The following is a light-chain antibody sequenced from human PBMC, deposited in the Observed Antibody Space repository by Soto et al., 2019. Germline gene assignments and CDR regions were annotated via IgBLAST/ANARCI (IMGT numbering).Light chain of an antibody. CDR1: SSNIGAGYD. Sequence: QSVLTQPPSVSGAPGQRVTISCTGSSSNIGAGYDVHWYQQLPGTAPKLLIYGNSNRPSGVPDRFSGSKSGTSASLAITGLQAEDGADYYSQSYDSSLSGPCFFGPGTKVTVL. CDR3: QSYDSSLSGPCF. V-gene: IGLV1-40*01. J-gene: IGLJ1*01. CDR2: GNS.